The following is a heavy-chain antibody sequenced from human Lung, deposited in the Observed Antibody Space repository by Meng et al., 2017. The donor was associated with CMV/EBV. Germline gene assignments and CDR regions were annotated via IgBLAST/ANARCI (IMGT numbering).Heavy chain of an antibody. CDR2: INHSGST. Sequence: SQTXXLTCAVYGGSFSGYYWSWIRQPPGKGLEWIGEINHSGSTNYNPSLKSRVTISVDTSKNQFSLKLSSVTAADTAVYYCARGRPKAVPAGGYFDYWGQGTXVTVSS. J-gene: IGHJ4*02. CDR1: GGSFSGYY. V-gene: IGHV4-34*01. CDR3: ARGRPKAVPAGGYFDY. D-gene: IGHD2-2*01.